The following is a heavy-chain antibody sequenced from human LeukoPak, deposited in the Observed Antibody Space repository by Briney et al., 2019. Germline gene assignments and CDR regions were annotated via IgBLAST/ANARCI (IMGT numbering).Heavy chain of an antibody. Sequence: ASVTVSCTASGYTFTIYGISWVRQAPGQGLEWMGWISAYNGNTNYAQKLQGRVTMTTDTSTSTAYMELRSLRSDDTAVYYCARDFRYNWNYYWGQGTLVTVSS. D-gene: IGHD1-7*01. CDR1: GYTFTIYG. J-gene: IGHJ4*02. CDR2: ISAYNGNT. CDR3: ARDFRYNWNYY. V-gene: IGHV1-18*01.